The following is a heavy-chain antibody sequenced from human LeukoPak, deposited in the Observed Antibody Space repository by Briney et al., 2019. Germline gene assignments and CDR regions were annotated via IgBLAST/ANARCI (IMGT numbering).Heavy chain of an antibody. CDR3: ARENYDILTGYRYGMDV. CDR1: GGSISSTGYY. V-gene: IGHV4-39*07. J-gene: IGHJ6*02. D-gene: IGHD3-9*01. Sequence: PSETLSLTCTVSGGSISSTGYYWGWIRQPPGKGLEWIGSIYYRGTTYYNPSLKSRVTISIDTSNNRLSLKVMSVTAADTAVYYCARENYDILTGYRYGMDVWGQGTTVTVSS. CDR2: IYYRGTT.